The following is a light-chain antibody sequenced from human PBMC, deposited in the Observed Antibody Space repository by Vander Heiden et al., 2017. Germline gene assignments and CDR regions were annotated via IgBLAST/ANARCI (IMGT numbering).Light chain of an antibody. CDR2: VVS. V-gene: IGKV3-20*01. J-gene: IGKJ1*01. CDR3: QQYASSRT. CDR1: RSVSSRF. Sequence: EVVLTQSPGTLSLSPGERATLSCRASRSVSSRFLAWYQQKPGQAPRLLVYVVSTRATGIPDRFSGSGSGTDFTLTIRRLEPEDSAVYYCQQYASSRTFGQGTKVEI.